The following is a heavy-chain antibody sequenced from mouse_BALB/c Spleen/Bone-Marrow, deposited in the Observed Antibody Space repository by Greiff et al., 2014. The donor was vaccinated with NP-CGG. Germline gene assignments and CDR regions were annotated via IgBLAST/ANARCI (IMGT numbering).Heavy chain of an antibody. V-gene: IGHV14-3*02. D-gene: IGHD2-1*01. CDR3: AIYYGNYYAMDY. CDR2: IDPANGNT. CDR1: GFNIKDTY. Sequence: VHVKQSGAELVKPGASVKLSCTASGFNIKDTYMHWVKQRPGQGLEWIGRIDPANGNTKYDPKFQGKATITADTSSNTAYLQLSSLTSEDTAVYYCAIYYGNYYAMDYWGQGTSVTVSS. J-gene: IGHJ4*01.